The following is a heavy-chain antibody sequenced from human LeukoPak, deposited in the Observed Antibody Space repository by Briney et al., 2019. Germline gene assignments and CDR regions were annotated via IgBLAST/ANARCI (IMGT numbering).Heavy chain of an antibody. CDR1: GYSFTSYW. V-gene: IGHV5-51*03. CDR2: IYPGDSDT. CDR3: ARRGQLAGLGRYYGMDV. J-gene: IGHJ6*02. D-gene: IGHD6-6*01. Sequence: PGESLKISCKGSGYSFTSYWIGWVRQMPGKGLEWMGIIYPGDSDTRYSPSFQGQVTISADKSISTAYLQWSSLKASDTAMYYCARRGQLAGLGRYYGMDVWGQGTTVTVSS.